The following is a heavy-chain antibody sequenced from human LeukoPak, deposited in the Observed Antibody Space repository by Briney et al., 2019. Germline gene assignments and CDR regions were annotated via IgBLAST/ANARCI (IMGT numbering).Heavy chain of an antibody. J-gene: IGHJ6*02. CDR2: ISSSGSTI. D-gene: IGHD3-10*01. CDR3: ARDTTRITMVRGVIHRGMDV. CDR1: GFTFSDYY. Sequence: GGSLRLSCAASGFTFSDYYMSWIRQAPGKGLAWVSYISSSGSTIYYADSVKGRFTISRDNAKNSLYLQMNSLRAEDTAVYYCARDTTRITMVRGVIHRGMDVWGQGTTVTVSS. V-gene: IGHV3-11*01.